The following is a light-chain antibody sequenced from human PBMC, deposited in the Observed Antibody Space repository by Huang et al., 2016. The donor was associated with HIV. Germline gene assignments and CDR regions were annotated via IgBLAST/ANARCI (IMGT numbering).Light chain of an antibody. CDR3: QQYNSFPWT. Sequence: DIQMTQSSSTLSASVGDRVTIACRASHSISNWLAWYQQKPGRAPNLLIYEASTLESGVPSRFSGGGSGTDFTLTISSLQPDDFATYYCQQYNSFPWTFGQGTKVEL. J-gene: IGKJ1*01. CDR2: EAS. CDR1: HSISNW. V-gene: IGKV1-5*03.